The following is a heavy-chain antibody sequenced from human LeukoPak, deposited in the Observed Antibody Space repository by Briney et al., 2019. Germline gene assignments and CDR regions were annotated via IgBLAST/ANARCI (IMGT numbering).Heavy chain of an antibody. V-gene: IGHV4-34*01. CDR1: GGSFSAYY. D-gene: IGHD4/OR15-4a*01. CDR3: ARDSQHDYGDNWFDP. CDR2: IDHSGST. J-gene: IGHJ5*02. Sequence: SETLSLTCAVYGGSFSAYYWSWIRQPPGKGLEWIGEIDHSGSTNYNTSLESRVTISVDTSRNQFSLNLSSVTAADTAVYYCARDSQHDYGDNWFDPWGQGTLVTVPS.